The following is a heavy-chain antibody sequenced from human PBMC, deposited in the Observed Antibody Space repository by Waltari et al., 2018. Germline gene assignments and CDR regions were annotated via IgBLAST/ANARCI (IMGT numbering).Heavy chain of an antibody. J-gene: IGHJ6*03. CDR3: ARSDLGTYYYYMDV. V-gene: IGHV1-69*01. CDR2: IIASLGTA. D-gene: IGHD1-1*01. CDR1: GGTFSSYA. Sequence: QVQLVQSGAEVKKPGSSVKVSCKASGGTFSSYAISWVRQAPGQGLEWMGGIIASLGTANYAQKCQGRVTITADESTSTAYMELSSLRSEDTAVYYCARSDLGTYYYYMDVWGKGTTVTVSS.